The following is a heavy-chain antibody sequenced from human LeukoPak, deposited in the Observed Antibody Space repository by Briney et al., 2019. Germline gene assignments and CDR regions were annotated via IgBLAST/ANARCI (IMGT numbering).Heavy chain of an antibody. CDR1: GGSISSGSYH. J-gene: IGHJ4*02. Sequence: SETLSLTCTVSGGSISSGSYHWSWIRQPAGKGLEWIGRIYTSGSTYYSPSLESRVTISLDTSKNLFSLKLSSVTAADTAVYYCARSRYYYDSSGPLGYWGQGTLVTVSS. CDR3: ARSRYYYDSSGPLGY. V-gene: IGHV4-61*02. CDR2: IYTSGST. D-gene: IGHD3-22*01.